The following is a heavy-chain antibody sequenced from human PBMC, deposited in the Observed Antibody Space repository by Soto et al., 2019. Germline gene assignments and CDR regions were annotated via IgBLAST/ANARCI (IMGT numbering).Heavy chain of an antibody. CDR1: GFTFSSYW. CDR3: ARVSAVRGVSIDI. V-gene: IGHV3-74*01. J-gene: IGHJ3*02. Sequence: VSLRLSCAASGFTFSSYWMHWVRQAPGKGLVWVSRINSDGSSTSYADSVKGRFTISRDNAKNTLYLQMNSLRAEDTAVYYCARVSAVRGVSIDIWGQGTMVTVSS. CDR2: INSDGSST. D-gene: IGHD3-10*01.